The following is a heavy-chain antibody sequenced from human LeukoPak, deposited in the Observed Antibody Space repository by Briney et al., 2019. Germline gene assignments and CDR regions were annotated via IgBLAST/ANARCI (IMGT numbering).Heavy chain of an antibody. CDR2: ISYDGSNK. J-gene: IGHJ4*02. CDR1: GFTFSSYA. CDR3: VREARESGGFDY. Sequence: GGSLRLSCAASGFTFSSYAMHWVRQAPGKGLEWVAVISYDGSNKYYADSVKGRFTISGDNAKNSLYLQMNSLRAEDTAVYYCVREARESGGFDYWGQGTLVTVSS. D-gene: IGHD5-24*01. V-gene: IGHV3-30-3*01.